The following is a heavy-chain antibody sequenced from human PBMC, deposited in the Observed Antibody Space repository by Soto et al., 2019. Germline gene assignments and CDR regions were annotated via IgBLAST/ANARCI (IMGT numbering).Heavy chain of an antibody. V-gene: IGHV4-39*01. CDR2: IYYSGST. Sequence: PSETLSLTCTVSGGSISSSSYYWGWIRQPPGKGLEWIGSIYYSGSTYYNPSLKSRVTISVDTSKNQFSLKLSSVTAADTAVYYCARLSIAAAGQYYYYGMDVWGQGTTVTVSS. J-gene: IGHJ6*02. D-gene: IGHD6-13*01. CDR1: GGSISSSSYY. CDR3: ARLSIAAAGQYYYYGMDV.